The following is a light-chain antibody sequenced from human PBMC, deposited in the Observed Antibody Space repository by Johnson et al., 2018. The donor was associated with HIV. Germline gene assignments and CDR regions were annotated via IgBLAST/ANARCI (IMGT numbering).Light chain of an antibody. J-gene: IGLJ1*01. CDR1: SSNVGNNY. CDR3: GTWDSSLSAPRV. CDR2: KNN. Sequence: QSVLTQPPSVSAAPGQKVTIYCSGSSSNVGNNYVSWYQQLPGTPPKLLIFKNNERPSGIPDRFSGSKSGTSATLGITGLQTGDEADYYCGTWDSSLSAPRVFGTGTKVTVL. V-gene: IGLV1-51*02.